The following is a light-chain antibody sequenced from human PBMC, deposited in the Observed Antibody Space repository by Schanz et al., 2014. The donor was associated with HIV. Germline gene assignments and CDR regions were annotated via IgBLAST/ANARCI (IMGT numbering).Light chain of an antibody. CDR3: QQSYSAPFT. Sequence: DIQMTQSPSSLSASVGDRVTITCRASQSISSYLNWYQQKPGKAPKLLIYAASSLQSGVPSRFSGSGSGTDFTLTISCLQHEDFSTYFCQQSYSAPFTFGQGTKLDIK. J-gene: IGKJ2*01. CDR2: AAS. CDR1: QSISSY. V-gene: IGKV1-39*01.